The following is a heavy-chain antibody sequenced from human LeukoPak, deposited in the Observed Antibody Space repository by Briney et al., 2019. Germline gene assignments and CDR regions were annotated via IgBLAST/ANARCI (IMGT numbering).Heavy chain of an antibody. CDR3: AKDDSSGYYYFDY. V-gene: IGHV3-23*01. J-gene: IGHJ4*02. D-gene: IGHD3-22*01. Sequence: GGSLRLSCAASGFTFSNYAMYWARQAPGKGLEWVSIISGSGGSTYYADSVKGRFTISRDNSKNTLHLQMNSLRAEDTAVYYCAKDDSSGYYYFDYWGQGTLVTVSS. CDR1: GFTFSNYA. CDR2: ISGSGGST.